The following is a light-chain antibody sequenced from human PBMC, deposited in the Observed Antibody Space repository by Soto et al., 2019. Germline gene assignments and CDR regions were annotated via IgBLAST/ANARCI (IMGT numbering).Light chain of an antibody. CDR2: GNS. CDR1: SSNIGAGYD. J-gene: IGLJ2*01. CDR3: QSYDSSLSGSGV. Sequence: QAVVTQPPSVSGAPGQRVTISCTGSSSNIGAGYDVHWYQQLPGTAPKLLIYGNSNRPSGVPDRFSGSKSGTSASPAITGLQAEDEADYYCQSYDSSLSGSGVFGGGTKVTVL. V-gene: IGLV1-40*01.